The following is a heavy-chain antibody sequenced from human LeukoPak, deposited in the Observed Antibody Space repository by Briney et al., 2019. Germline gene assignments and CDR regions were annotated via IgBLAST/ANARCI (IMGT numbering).Heavy chain of an antibody. J-gene: IGHJ6*03. V-gene: IGHV4-59*12. CDR2: IYYSGST. Sequence: SETLSLTCTVSGGSISSYYWSWIRQPPGKGLEWIGYIYYSGSTNYNPSLKSRVTISVDTSKNQFSLKVSSVTAADTAIYYCAKDFSSASYTYYYYYMDVWGKGTTVTVSS. CDR3: AKDFSSASYTYYYYYMDV. D-gene: IGHD6-25*01. CDR1: GGSISSYY.